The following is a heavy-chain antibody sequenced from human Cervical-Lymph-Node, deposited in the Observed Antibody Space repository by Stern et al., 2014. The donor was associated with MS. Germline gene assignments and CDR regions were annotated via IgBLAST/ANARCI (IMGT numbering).Heavy chain of an antibody. D-gene: IGHD6-19*01. J-gene: IGHJ4*02. CDR2: ISAYNGNT. Sequence: QVQLVESGAEVKKPGASVKVSCKASGYTFTSYGISWVRQAPGQGLEWMGWISAYNGNTNYAQKLQGRVTMTTDTSTSTAYMELRSLRSDDTAVYYCARDYDRSIAVAGLHSDYWGQGTLVTVSS. V-gene: IGHV1-18*01. CDR3: ARDYDRSIAVAGLHSDY. CDR1: GYTFTSYG.